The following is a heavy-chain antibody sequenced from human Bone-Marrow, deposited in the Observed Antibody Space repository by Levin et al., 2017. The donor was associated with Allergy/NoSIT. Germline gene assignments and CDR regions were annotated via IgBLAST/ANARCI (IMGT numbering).Heavy chain of an antibody. CDR3: GTDVGIAEADRND. J-gene: IGHJ4*02. V-gene: IGHV3-7*01. D-gene: IGHD6-19*01. CDR2: IEKDGNEM. CDR1: GFTFNLYW. Sequence: GGSLRLSCAASGFTFNLYWMNWIRQAPGKGLEWVANIEKDGNEMHYVDSVEGRFTISRDNAKNVLYLEMSSLRVEDTALYYCGTDVGIAEADRNDWGQGVLVTVSS.